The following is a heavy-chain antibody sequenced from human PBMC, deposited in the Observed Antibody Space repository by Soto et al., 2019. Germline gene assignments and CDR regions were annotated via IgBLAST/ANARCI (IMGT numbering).Heavy chain of an antibody. J-gene: IGHJ4*02. D-gene: IGHD4-17*01. V-gene: IGHV1-18*01. Sequence: ASVKVSCKASGYIFTSYGISWVRQAPGQGLEWMGGISAYNGNANYAQKLQGRVTMTTDKSTSTAYMELSSLRSEDTAVYYCARSANYGDYVRYWGQGTLVTVSS. CDR2: ISAYNGNA. CDR1: GYIFTSYG. CDR3: ARSANYGDYVRY.